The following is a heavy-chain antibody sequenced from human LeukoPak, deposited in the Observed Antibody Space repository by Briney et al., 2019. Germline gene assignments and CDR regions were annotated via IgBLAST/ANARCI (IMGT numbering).Heavy chain of an antibody. Sequence: GGSLRLSCAASGFSFTTYWMSWVRQAPGKGLEWVANIKQDGTEKYYVDSVKGRFSISRDNAKNSLYLQMNSLRVEDTAVYYCAKLAKYFYGSETYYFFEHWGQGTPVTASS. CDR2: IKQDGTEK. J-gene: IGHJ4*02. V-gene: IGHV3-7*01. D-gene: IGHD3-10*01. CDR1: GFSFTTYW. CDR3: AKLAKYFYGSETYYFFEH.